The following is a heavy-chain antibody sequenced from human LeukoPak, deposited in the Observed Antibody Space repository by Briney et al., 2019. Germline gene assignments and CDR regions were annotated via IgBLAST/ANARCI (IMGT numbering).Heavy chain of an antibody. D-gene: IGHD5/OR15-5a*01. CDR2: IYPGDSDT. CDR3: ARPRGSVTYYFDY. V-gene: IGHV5-51*01. CDR1: GYRFTSYW. Sequence: GESLQISCQGSGYRFTSYWIGWVRRLPGKGLEWMGIIYPGDSDTRYSPSFQGQVTISADKSISTAYLQWSSLKASDTAMYYCARPRGSVTYYFDYWGQGTLVTVSS. J-gene: IGHJ4*02.